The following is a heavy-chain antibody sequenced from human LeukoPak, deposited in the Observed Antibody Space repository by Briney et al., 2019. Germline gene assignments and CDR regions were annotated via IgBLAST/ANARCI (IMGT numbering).Heavy chain of an antibody. V-gene: IGHV4-39*01. J-gene: IGHJ5*02. CDR2: IYYSGST. CDR1: GGSISSSSYY. D-gene: IGHD6-13*01. Sequence: PSQTLSLTCTVSGGSISSSSYYWGWIRQPPGKGLEWIGSIYYSGSTYYNPSLKSRVTISVDTSKNQFSLKLSSVTAADTAVYYCARQVPQLANWFDPWGQGTLVTVSS. CDR3: ARQVPQLANWFDP.